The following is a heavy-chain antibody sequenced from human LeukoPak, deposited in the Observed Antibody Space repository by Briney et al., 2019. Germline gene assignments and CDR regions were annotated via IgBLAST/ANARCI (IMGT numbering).Heavy chain of an antibody. V-gene: IGHV1-46*01. CDR1: GYTFTSYY. D-gene: IGHD3-10*01. CDR3: ARDYGSGSYNYYYYGMDV. CDR2: INPSGGST. J-gene: IGHJ6*02. Sequence: ASVKVSCKASGYTFTSYYMHWVRLAPGQGLEWMGIINPSGGSTSYAQKFQGRVTMTRDTSTSTVYMELSSLRSEDTAVYYCARDYGSGSYNYYYYGMDVWGQGTTVTVSS.